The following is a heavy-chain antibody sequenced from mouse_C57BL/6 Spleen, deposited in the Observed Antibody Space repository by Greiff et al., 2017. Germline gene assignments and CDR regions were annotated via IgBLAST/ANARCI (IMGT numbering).Heavy chain of an antibody. CDR2: IDPGTGGT. CDR1: GYTFTDYE. CDR3: TRAPSGNAFDY. Sequence: VQLQESGAELVRPGASVTLSCKASGYTFTDYEMHWVKQTPVHGLEWIGAIDPGTGGTAYNQKFKGKAILTADKSSSTAYMELRSLTSEDSAGYYCTRAPSGNAFDYWGQGTTLTVSS. J-gene: IGHJ2*01. D-gene: IGHD4-1*01. V-gene: IGHV1-15*01.